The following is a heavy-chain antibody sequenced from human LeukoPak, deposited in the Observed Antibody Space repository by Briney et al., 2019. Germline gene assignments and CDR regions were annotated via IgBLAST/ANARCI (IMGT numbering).Heavy chain of an antibody. CDR1: GGSISSYY. V-gene: IGHV4-59*12. CDR3: ARMVAAARNHYYYYMDV. J-gene: IGHJ6*03. CDR2: IYYSGST. D-gene: IGHD6-13*01. Sequence: SETLSLTCTVSGGSISSYYWSWIRQPPGKGLEWIGYIYYSGSTNYNPSLKSRVTISVDTSKNQFSLKLSSVTAADTAVYYCARMVAAARNHYYYYMDVWGKGTTVTVSS.